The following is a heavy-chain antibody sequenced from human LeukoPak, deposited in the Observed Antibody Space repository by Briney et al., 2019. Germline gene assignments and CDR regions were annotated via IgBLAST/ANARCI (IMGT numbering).Heavy chain of an antibody. CDR1: GFTFSSYE. Sequence: PGGSLRLSCAASGFTFSSYEMNWVRQAPGKGLEWVSYISSSGSTIYYADSVKGRFTISGDNAKNSLYLQMNSLRAEDTAVYYCARIGPDYYYDSSGYSVDYWGQGTLVTVSS. D-gene: IGHD3-22*01. CDR3: ARIGPDYYYDSSGYSVDY. J-gene: IGHJ4*02. CDR2: ISSSGSTI. V-gene: IGHV3-48*03.